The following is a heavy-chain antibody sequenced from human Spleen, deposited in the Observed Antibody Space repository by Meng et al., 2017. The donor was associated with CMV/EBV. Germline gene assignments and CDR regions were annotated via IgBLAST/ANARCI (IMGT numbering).Heavy chain of an antibody. Sequence: CAASGFTFDDYYMTWVRQAPGKGLEWVSGIRWSGDTKDYADSVKGRFTISRDNAKNSLYLQMNSLRAEDTALYYCATAFYGGNSPDYWGQGTLVTVSS. V-gene: IGHV3-20*04. J-gene: IGHJ4*02. CDR1: GFTFDDYY. CDR3: ATAFYGGNSPDY. D-gene: IGHD4-23*01. CDR2: IRWSGDTK.